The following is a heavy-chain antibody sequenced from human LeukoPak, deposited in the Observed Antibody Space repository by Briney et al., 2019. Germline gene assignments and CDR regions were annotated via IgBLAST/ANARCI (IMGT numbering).Heavy chain of an antibody. CDR1: GGSISSSSYY. V-gene: IGHV4-39*07. D-gene: IGHD3-3*01. J-gene: IGHJ4*02. CDR3: ARVGYDFWSGYYNPGDY. Sequence: SETLSLTCTVSGGSISSSSYYWGWNRQPPGKGLEWIGSIYYSGSTYYNPSLKSRVTISVDTSKNQFSLKLSSVTAADTAVYYCARVGYDFWSGYYNPGDYWGQGTLVTVSS. CDR2: IYYSGST.